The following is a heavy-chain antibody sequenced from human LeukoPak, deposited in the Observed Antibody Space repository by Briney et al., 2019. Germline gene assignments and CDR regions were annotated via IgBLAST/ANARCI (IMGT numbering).Heavy chain of an antibody. CDR1: GGSTSSGDYY. Sequence: SQTLSLTCTVSGGSTSSGDYYWSWIRQPPGKGLEWIAYMYYSGSTYYNPSLKSRVTMSADTSKNQLSLKLSSVTAADTAVYYCARPYYYDSRIDPWGQGILVTVSS. V-gene: IGHV4-30-4*01. CDR3: ARPYYYDSRIDP. CDR2: MYYSGST. J-gene: IGHJ5*02. D-gene: IGHD3-22*01.